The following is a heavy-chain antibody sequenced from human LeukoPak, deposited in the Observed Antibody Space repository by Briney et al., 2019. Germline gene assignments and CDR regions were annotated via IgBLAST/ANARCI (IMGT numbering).Heavy chain of an antibody. CDR2: IRYDGSNK. D-gene: IGHD2/OR15-2a*01. CDR3: ASSKASGDYYYYYMDV. Sequence: GGSLRLSCAASGFTFSSYGMHWVRQAPGKGLEWVAFIRYDGSNKYYADSVKGRFTISRDNSKNTLYLQMNSLRSEDTAVYYCASSKASGDYYYYYMDVWGKGTTVTVSS. CDR1: GFTFSSYG. J-gene: IGHJ6*03. V-gene: IGHV3-30*02.